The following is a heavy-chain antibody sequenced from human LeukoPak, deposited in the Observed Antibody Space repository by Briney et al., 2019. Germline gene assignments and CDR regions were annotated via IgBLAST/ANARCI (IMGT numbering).Heavy chain of an antibody. CDR2: ISYDGSNK. Sequence: GGSLRLSCAASGFTFSSYAMHWVRQAPGKGLEWVAVISYDGSNKYYADSVKGRFTISRDNSKNTLYLQMNSLRSEDTAVYYCASAPYYYGSGRAAAFDIWGQGTMVTVSS. D-gene: IGHD3-10*01. CDR3: ASAPYYYGSGRAAAFDI. J-gene: IGHJ3*02. CDR1: GFTFSSYA. V-gene: IGHV3-30*04.